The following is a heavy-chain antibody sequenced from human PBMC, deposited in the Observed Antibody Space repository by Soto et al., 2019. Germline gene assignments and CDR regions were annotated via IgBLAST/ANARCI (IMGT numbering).Heavy chain of an antibody. CDR2: IWYEGSNK. CDR1: GFTFSSYG. V-gene: IGHV3-33*01. Sequence: QVQLVESGGGVVQPGRSLRLSCAASGFTFSSYGMHWVRQAPGKGLEWVALIWYEGSNKYYADSVKGRFTISRDNSKNTLYLQKNSLRAEDTAVYYCAREAYDGSGYYSGGWYFDLWGRGTLVTGSS. CDR3: AREAYDGSGYYSGGWYFDL. J-gene: IGHJ2*01. D-gene: IGHD3-22*01.